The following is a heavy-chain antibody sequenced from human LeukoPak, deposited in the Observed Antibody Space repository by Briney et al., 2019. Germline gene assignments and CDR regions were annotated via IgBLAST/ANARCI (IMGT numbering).Heavy chain of an antibody. D-gene: IGHD3-22*01. CDR3: ARDDSSGYYYAPGAFDI. Sequence: KPSETLSLTCAVSGGSISSGGYSWSWIRQPPGKGLEWIGYIYHSGSTYYNPSLKSRVTISVDRSKNQFSLKLSSVTAADTAVYYCARDDSSGYYYAPGAFDIWGQGTMVTVSS. J-gene: IGHJ3*02. CDR2: IYHSGST. V-gene: IGHV4-30-2*01. CDR1: GGSISSGGYS.